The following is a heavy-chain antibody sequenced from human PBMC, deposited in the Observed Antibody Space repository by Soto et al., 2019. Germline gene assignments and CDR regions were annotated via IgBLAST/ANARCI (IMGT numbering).Heavy chain of an antibody. D-gene: IGHD1-26*01. CDR1: GFTFSSYS. J-gene: IGHJ6*02. Sequence: EVQLVESGGGLVKPGGSLRLSCAASGFTFSSYSMNWVRQAPGKGLEWVSSISSSSSYIYYADSVKGRFTISRDNAKNSLEMQMNSLIAHDTAVDYCATERGVVGAAYGMDVWGQGTTVTVSS. CDR2: ISSSSSYI. V-gene: IGHV3-21*01. CDR3: ATERGVVGAAYGMDV.